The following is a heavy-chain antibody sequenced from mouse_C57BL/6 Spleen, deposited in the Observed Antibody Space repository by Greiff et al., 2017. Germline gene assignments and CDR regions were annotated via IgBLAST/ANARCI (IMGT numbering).Heavy chain of an antibody. CDR2: IHPNSGST. CDR3: AKTAGATVFAY. CDR1: GYTFTSYW. J-gene: IGHJ3*01. D-gene: IGHD3-2*01. Sequence: QVQLQQPGAELVKPGASVTLSCKASGYTFTSYWMHWVKQRPGQGLEWIGMIHPNSGSTNYNEKFKSKATLTVDKSSSTAYMQLSSLTSEDSAVYYGAKTAGATVFAYWGQGTLVTVSA. V-gene: IGHV1-64*01.